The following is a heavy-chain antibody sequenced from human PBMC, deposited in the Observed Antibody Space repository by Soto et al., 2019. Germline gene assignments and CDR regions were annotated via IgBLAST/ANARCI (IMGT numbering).Heavy chain of an antibody. CDR3: ARVKSLAGEY. Sequence: EVQLVESVGGLVQPGGSLRLACAASVFTFSSYWMSWVRQDPGKGLELMSNIKQDGNEKLYVDSGKGRFTMSRDNAKNALFLQMNSLTAEDTAVYYCARVKSLAGEYCGQGTLVAVSS. CDR2: IKQDGNEK. V-gene: IGHV3-7*05. D-gene: IGHD2-15*01. J-gene: IGHJ4*02. CDR1: VFTFSSYW.